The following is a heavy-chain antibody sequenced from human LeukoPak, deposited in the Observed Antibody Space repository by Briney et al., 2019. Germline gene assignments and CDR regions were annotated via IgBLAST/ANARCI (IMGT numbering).Heavy chain of an antibody. V-gene: IGHV3-7*01. D-gene: IGHD6-13*01. CDR2: INQDGSVK. CDR3: ARDPGFSSFDY. CDR1: GFTFSAYW. Sequence: PGGSLRLSCGVSGFTFSAYWVTWVRQTPGKGLEFVANINQDGSVKNYVDSVKGRFTISRDNAKNSLFLQMSSLRVDDTAIYYCARDPGFSSFDYWGQGTLVTVSS. J-gene: IGHJ4*02.